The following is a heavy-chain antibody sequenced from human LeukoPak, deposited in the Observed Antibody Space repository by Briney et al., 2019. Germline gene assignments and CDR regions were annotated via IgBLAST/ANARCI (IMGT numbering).Heavy chain of an antibody. CDR3: ARDQEGFDY. Sequence: ASVKVSCKASGYTYTSNYIHWVRQAPGQGLEWMGVIYPRDGSTSYAQKFQGRVTVTRDTSTSTVHMELSGLRSEDTAVYYCARDQEGFDYWGQGTLVTVSS. CDR2: IYPRDGST. CDR1: GYTYTSNY. J-gene: IGHJ4*02. V-gene: IGHV1-46*01.